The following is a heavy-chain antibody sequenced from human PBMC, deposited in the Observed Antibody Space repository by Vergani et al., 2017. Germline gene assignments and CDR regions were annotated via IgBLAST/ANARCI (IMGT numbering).Heavy chain of an antibody. CDR3: ARRAVTGSYGMDV. Sequence: EVQLVQSGAEVKKPGESLRISCKGSGYSFTSFWITWVRQMPGKGLEWMGRIDPSDSYTDYSPSFQGHVTISTDKSISTAYLQWSSLEASDTAVYYCARRAVTGSYGMDVWGQGTTVTVSS. J-gene: IGHJ6*02. D-gene: IGHD6-19*01. CDR1: GYSFTSFW. CDR2: IDPSDSYT. V-gene: IGHV5-10-1*03.